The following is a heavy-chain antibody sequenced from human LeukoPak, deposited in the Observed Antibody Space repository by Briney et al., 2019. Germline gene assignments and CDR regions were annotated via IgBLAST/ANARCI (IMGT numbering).Heavy chain of an antibody. J-gene: IGHJ6*03. D-gene: IGHD2-2*01. CDR1: GFTFSSYG. Sequence: GGSLRLSCAASGFTFSSYGMHWVRQAPGKGLEWVAFIRYDGSNKYYADSVKGRFTISRDNSKNTLYLQMNSLRAEDTAVYYCAEAGEYQLLWHYYYYMDVWGKGTTVTVSS. CDR3: AEAGEYQLLWHYYYYMDV. V-gene: IGHV3-30*02. CDR2: IRYDGSNK.